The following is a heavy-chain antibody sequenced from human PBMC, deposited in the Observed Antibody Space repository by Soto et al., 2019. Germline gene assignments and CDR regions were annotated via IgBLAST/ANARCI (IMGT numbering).Heavy chain of an antibody. J-gene: IGHJ4*02. CDR2: IIPIFGTA. CDR1: EGTFSSYA. CDR3: ARGEDSGSYPRY. V-gene: IGHV1-69*01. D-gene: IGHD1-26*01. Sequence: QVQLVQSGAEVKKLGSSLKVSCKASEGTFSSYAISWGRQAPGQGLEWRGGIIPIFGTANYAQKFQGRVTITADESTSTAYMELSSLRSEDTAVYYCARGEDSGSYPRYWGQGTLVTVSS.